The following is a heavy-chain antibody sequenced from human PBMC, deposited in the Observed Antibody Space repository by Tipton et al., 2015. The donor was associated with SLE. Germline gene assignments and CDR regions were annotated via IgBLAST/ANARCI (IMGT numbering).Heavy chain of an antibody. D-gene: IGHD1-26*01. CDR3: AREGGSYTAFDY. J-gene: IGHJ4*02. V-gene: IGHV4-59*01. Sequence: SLKSRVTISVDTAKNQFSLKLSSVTAADTAVYYCAREGGSYTAFDYWGQGTLVTVSS.